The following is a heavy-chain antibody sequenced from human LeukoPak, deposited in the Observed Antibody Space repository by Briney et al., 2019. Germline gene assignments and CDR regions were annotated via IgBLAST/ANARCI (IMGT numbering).Heavy chain of an antibody. CDR1: GGPISSYY. CDR3: ARRLTYYDFWSGYYSGDAFDI. D-gene: IGHD3-3*01. Sequence: SETLSLTCTVSGGPISSYYWSWIRQPPGKGLEWIGYIYTSGSTNYNPSLKSRVTISVDTSKNQFSLKLSSVTAADTAVYYCARRLTYYDFWSGYYSGDAFDIWGQGTMVTVSS. CDR2: IYTSGST. V-gene: IGHV4-4*09. J-gene: IGHJ3*02.